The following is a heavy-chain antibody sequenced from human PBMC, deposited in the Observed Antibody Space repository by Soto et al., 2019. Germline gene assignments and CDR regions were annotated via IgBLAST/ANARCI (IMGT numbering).Heavy chain of an antibody. CDR2: INHSGST. V-gene: IGHV4-34*01. CDR3: ARGPGYSYGYSVYYYYYGMDV. Sequence: SETLSLTCVVYGGSLSGVYWTWIRQPPGKGLEWIGEINHSGSTNYSPSLESRVTISLDTSNNQFSLKLSSVTAADTAVYYCARGPGYSYGYSVYYYYYGMDVWGQGTTVTVSS. D-gene: IGHD5-18*01. CDR1: GGSLSGVY. J-gene: IGHJ6*02.